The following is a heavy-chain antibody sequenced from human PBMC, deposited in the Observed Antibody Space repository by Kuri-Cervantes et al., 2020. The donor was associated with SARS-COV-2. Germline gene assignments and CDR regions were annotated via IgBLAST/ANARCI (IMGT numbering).Heavy chain of an antibody. CDR3: VEDECSSTSCYTGGYYYYYYGMDV. CDR2: ISSNGGST. J-gene: IGHJ6*02. Sequence: GESLKISCSASGFAFSSYAMHWVRQAPGKGLEYVSAISSNGGSTYYADSVKGRFTISRGNSKNTLYLQMSSLRAEDTAVYYCVEDECSSTSCYTGGYYYYYYGMDVWGQGTTVTVSS. D-gene: IGHD2-2*02. CDR1: GFAFSSYA. V-gene: IGHV3-64D*08.